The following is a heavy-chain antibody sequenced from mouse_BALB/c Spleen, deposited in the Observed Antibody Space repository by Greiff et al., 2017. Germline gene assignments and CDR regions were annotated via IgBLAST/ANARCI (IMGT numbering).Heavy chain of an antibody. V-gene: IGHV1-14*01. CDR1: GYTFTSYV. J-gene: IGHJ4*01. D-gene: IGHD2-4*01. CDR2: INPYNDGT. CDR3: ARARPPTTITAMDY. Sequence: VQLKQSGPELVKPGASVKMSCKASGYTFTSYVMHWVKQKPGQGLEWIGYINPYNDGTKYNEKFKGKATLTSDKSSSTAYMELSSLTSEDSAVYYCARARPPTTITAMDYWGQGTSVTVSS.